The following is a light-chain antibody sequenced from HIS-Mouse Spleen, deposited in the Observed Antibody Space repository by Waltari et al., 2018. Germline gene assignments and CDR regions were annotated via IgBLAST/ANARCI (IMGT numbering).Light chain of an antibody. CDR1: SGSVSTSYY. Sequence: QTVVTQEPSFSVSPGGSVTLTCGLSSGSVSTSYYPSWYQQPPGQGQGTGVCGTHNGSSGFPGRFSGSIRRNKPALTNKGDQADDETDYYCVLYMGSGISGFGGGTKLTVL. CDR2: GTH. CDR3: VLYMGSGISG. V-gene: IGLV8-61*01. J-gene: IGLJ3*02.